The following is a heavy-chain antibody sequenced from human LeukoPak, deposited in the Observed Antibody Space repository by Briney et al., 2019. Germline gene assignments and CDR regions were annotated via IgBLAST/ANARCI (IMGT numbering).Heavy chain of an antibody. D-gene: IGHD2-15*01. V-gene: IGHV1-2*02. CDR2: VNPNSGGT. CDR1: GYTFTGYY. CDR3: ARGPGRVVVVAATFGWFDP. J-gene: IGHJ5*02. Sequence: ASVKVSCKASGYTFTGYYMHWVRQAPGQGLEWMGWVNPNSGGTNYAPKFQGRVTMTRDTSISTVYMELSRLRSDDTAVYYCARGPGRVVVVAATFGWFDPWGQGTLVTVSS.